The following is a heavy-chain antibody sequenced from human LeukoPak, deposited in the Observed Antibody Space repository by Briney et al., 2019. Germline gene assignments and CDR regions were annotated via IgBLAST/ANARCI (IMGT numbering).Heavy chain of an antibody. D-gene: IGHD5-12*01. J-gene: IGHJ4*02. V-gene: IGHV3-33*01. CDR2: IWYDGSNK. CDR1: GFTFSSCG. CDR3: ARGIVATIPRYFYY. Sequence: SGGSLRLSCAASGFTFSSCGMHWVRQAPGKGLEWVAVIWYDGSNKYYADSVKGRFTISRDNSKNTLYLQMNSLRAEDTAVYYCARGIVATIPRYFYYWGQGTLVTVSS.